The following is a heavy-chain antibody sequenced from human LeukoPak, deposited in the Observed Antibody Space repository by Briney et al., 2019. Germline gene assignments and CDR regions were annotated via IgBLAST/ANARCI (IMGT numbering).Heavy chain of an antibody. Sequence: PGGSLRLSCAASGFRFSTYAMHWVRQAPGKGLGWVSVISYDGSNKYYADSVKGRFTISRDNSKNPVYLQMKSLRAEDTAGYYCTRNDKVYCGGDCDSVYYCGMDVWGQGNTGTVSS. D-gene: IGHD2-21*02. J-gene: IGHJ6*02. CDR2: ISYDGSNK. V-gene: IGHV3-30*04. CDR3: TRNDKVYCGGDCDSVYYCGMDV. CDR1: GFRFSTYA.